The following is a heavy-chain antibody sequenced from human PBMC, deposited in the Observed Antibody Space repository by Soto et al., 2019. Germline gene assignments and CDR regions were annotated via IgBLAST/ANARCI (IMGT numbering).Heavy chain of an antibody. V-gene: IGHV3-30*18. CDR2: ISYDGSNK. CDR3: AKEIVAGDYYYYGMDV. J-gene: IGHJ6*02. CDR1: GLSLSSYG. D-gene: IGHD2-15*01. Sequence: GTLRLSCAASGLSLSSYGMHWVRQAPGKGLEWVAVISYDGSNKYYADSVKGRFTISRDNSKNTLYLQMNSMRAEDTAVYYCAKEIVAGDYYYYGMDVWGQGTTVTVSS.